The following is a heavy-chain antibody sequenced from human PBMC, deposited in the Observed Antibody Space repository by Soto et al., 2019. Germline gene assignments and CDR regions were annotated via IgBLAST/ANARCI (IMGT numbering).Heavy chain of an antibody. V-gene: IGHV4-59*01. CDR1: GGSMTSYY. CDR2: IHHTGST. Sequence: PSETLSLTCSVSGGSMTSYYWAWIRQPPGKGLECLGYIHHTGSTNYHPSLKSRVRMSVDTSKNQLSLEVRSVTPADTAIYYCARSYSPGWFFDSWGPGSLVTVSS. D-gene: IGHD3-10*01. CDR3: ARSYSPGWFFDS. J-gene: IGHJ4*02.